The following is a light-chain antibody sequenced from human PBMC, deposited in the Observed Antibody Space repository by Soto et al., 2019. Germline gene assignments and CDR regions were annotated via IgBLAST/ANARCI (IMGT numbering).Light chain of an antibody. Sequence: ENVLTQSPGTLSLSPGERATLSCWASQSVSSNNLAWYQQRPGQAPRLLIYRASTRATGIPDRFSGSGSGTDFTLTISRLEPEDFAVYYCQQYGGSPWTFGQGTKVDIK. V-gene: IGKV3-20*01. CDR2: RAS. CDR1: QSVSSNN. J-gene: IGKJ1*01. CDR3: QQYGGSPWT.